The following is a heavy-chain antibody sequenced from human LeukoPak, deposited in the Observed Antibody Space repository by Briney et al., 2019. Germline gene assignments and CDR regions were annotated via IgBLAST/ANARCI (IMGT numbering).Heavy chain of an antibody. CDR2: IYHSGST. D-gene: IGHD2-15*01. V-gene: IGHV4-38-2*02. Sequence: SETLSLTCTVSGYSISSGYYRGWIRQPPGKGLEWIGSIYHSGSTYYNPSLKSRVTISVDTSKNQFSLKLSSVTAADTAVYYCARGDIVVVVAAGTNWFDPWGQGTLVTVSS. CDR1: GYSISSGYY. J-gene: IGHJ5*02. CDR3: ARGDIVVVVAAGTNWFDP.